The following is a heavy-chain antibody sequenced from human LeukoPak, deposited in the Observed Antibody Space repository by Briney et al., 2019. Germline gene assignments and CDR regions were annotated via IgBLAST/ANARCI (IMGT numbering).Heavy chain of an antibody. CDR1: GFTFSSYE. CDR2: ISSSGSAI. V-gene: IGHV3-48*03. J-gene: IGHJ4*02. Sequence: PGGSLRLSCAASGFTFSSYEMNWVRQAPGKGLEWVSYISSSGSAIYYADSVKGRFTISRDNAKNSLYLQMNSLRAEDTAVYYCARGGRYGCFDYWGQGTLVTVSS. CDR3: ARGGRYGCFDY. D-gene: IGHD3-9*01.